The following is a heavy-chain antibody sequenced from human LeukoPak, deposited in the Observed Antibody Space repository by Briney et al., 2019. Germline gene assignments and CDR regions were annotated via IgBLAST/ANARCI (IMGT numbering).Heavy chain of an antibody. CDR1: GVPFSDTW. J-gene: IGHJ4*02. D-gene: IGHD5-12*01. V-gene: IGHV3-15*07. CDR3: TTDFNVMATIYY. CDR2: IKSKSDGGST. Sequence: GGSLRLSCAASGVPFSDTWMNWVRQAPGKGLEWVGRIKSKSDGGSTDYATPVKGRFTISRDDSKNTVYLQMSGLKTEDTAVYYCTTDFNVMATIYYWGQGTPVTVSS.